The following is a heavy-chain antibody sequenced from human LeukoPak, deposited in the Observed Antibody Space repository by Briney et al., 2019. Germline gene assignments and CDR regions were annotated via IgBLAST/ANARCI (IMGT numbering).Heavy chain of an antibody. CDR2: ISSNGGST. D-gene: IGHD2-15*01. CDR3: ARTIAFRAFDI. J-gene: IGHJ3*02. V-gene: IGHV3-64*01. Sequence: GGSLRLSCAASGFTFSSYAMHWVRQAPGKGLEYVSAISSNGGSTYYANSVKGRFTISRDNSKNTLYLQMGSLRAEDMAVYYCARTIAFRAFDIWGQGTMATVSS. CDR1: GFTFSSYA.